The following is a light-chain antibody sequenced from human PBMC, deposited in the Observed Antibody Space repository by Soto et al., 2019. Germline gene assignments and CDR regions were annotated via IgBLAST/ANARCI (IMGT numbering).Light chain of an antibody. CDR3: CSHAGSSTYV. Sequence: QSVLTQPASVSGSPGQSITISCTGTSSDVGNYKLVSWYQQHPGKAPKLMIYEVSKRPSGVSNRFSGSKSGNTASLTISGLQAEDEADYYCCSHAGSSTYVFGTGTKVTV. CDR2: EVS. V-gene: IGLV2-23*02. CDR1: SSDVGNYKL. J-gene: IGLJ1*01.